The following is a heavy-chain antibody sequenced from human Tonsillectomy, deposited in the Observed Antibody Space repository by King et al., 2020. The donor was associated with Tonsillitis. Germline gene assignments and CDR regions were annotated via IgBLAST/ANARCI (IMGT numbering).Heavy chain of an antibody. V-gene: IGHV4-59*12. CDR1: GGSISSYY. D-gene: IGHD3-9*01. J-gene: IGHJ6*02. Sequence: QLQESGPGLMKPSETLSLTCTVSGGSISSYYWSWIRQPPGKGLEWIGHLYHSGSTNYNPSLKSRVTISVDTSKNQFSMKLNSVTAADTAVYYCARGERYDMYMDVWGQGTTVTVSS. CDR2: LYHSGST. CDR3: ARGERYDMYMDV.